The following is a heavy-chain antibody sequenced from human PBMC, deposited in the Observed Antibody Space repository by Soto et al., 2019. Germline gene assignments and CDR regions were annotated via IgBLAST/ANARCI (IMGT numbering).Heavy chain of an antibody. CDR1: GDSVSSNSAA. CDR3: ARDKVYYGGKHPFDAFDI. J-gene: IGHJ3*02. Sequence: SQTLSLTCAISGDSVSSNSAAWNWIRQSPSRGLEWLGRTYYRSKWYNDYAVSVKSRITTNPDTSKNQFSLQLNSVTPEDTAVYYCARDKVYYGGKHPFDAFDIWGQGTMVTVSS. CDR2: TYYRSKWYN. V-gene: IGHV6-1*01. D-gene: IGHD4-17*01.